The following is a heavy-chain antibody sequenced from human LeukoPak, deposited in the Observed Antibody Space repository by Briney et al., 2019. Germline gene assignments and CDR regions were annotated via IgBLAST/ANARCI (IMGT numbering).Heavy chain of an antibody. Sequence: SVKVSCKASVGTFSSYAISWVRQAPGQGLEWMGGIIPIFGTANYAQKFQGRVTITADESTSTAYLELSSLSSEDPGVYYCARKREYSYGFNWGEETLVTVLS. D-gene: IGHD5-18*01. CDR1: VGTFSSYA. V-gene: IGHV1-69*13. J-gene: IGHJ4*02. CDR2: IIPIFGTA. CDR3: ARKREYSYGFN.